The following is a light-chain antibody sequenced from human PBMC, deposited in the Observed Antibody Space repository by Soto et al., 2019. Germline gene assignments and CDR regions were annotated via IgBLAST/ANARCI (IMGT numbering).Light chain of an antibody. J-gene: IGKJ1*01. V-gene: IGKV1-5*03. CDR2: QAS. CDR1: QSISAW. Sequence: TQAHSILSASVGDRVAITYRASQSISAWVAWYQQKPGKAPKLLIYQASLLESGVPSRFSGSGSGTEFTLTISSLQPDDLATYYCQQYNSSPWTFGQGTKVDI. CDR3: QQYNSSPWT.